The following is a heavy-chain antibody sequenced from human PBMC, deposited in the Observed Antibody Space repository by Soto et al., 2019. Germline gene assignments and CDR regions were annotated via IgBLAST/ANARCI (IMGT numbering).Heavy chain of an antibody. CDR3: ARDRLWFGESRYFDY. V-gene: IGHV3-23*01. CDR2: ISGSGGST. Sequence: EVQLLESGGGLVQPGGSLRLSCAASGFTFSSYAMSWVRQAPGKGLEWVSAISGSGGSTYYADSVKGRFTISRDNSKNTLYRQRNGLRAEGTAVYYCARDRLWFGESRYFDYWGQGTLVTVSS. J-gene: IGHJ4*02. CDR1: GFTFSSYA. D-gene: IGHD3-10*01.